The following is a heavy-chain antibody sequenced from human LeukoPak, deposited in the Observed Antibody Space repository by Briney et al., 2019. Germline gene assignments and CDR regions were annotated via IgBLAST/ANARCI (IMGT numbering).Heavy chain of an antibody. V-gene: IGHV1-24*01. Sequence: ASVKVSCKVSGYTLTELSMHWVRQAPGKGLEWMGGFDPEDGETIYAQKFQGRVTMTEDTSTNTAYMELSSLSPEDTAVYYCSRVGQGHSGAYEGIYFQQWGQGTLVTVSS. J-gene: IGHJ1*01. D-gene: IGHD6-13*01. CDR2: FDPEDGET. CDR1: GYTLTELS. CDR3: SRVGQGHSGAYEGIYFQQ.